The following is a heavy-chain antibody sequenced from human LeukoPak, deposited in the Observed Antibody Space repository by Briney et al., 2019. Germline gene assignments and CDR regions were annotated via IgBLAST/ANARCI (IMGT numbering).Heavy chain of an antibody. CDR2: IWPGDSDT. CDR1: GYLFPNYW. Sequence: GESLKISCKGSGYLFPNYWIAWVRQMPEKGLEWMGIIWPGDSDTRYNPSFQGRVIISADKSINTAYLQWSSLKASDTAMYYCARQTTNFYGSGSYVYWGQGTPVTVSP. CDR3: ARQTTNFYGSGSYVY. V-gene: IGHV5-51*01. D-gene: IGHD3-10*01. J-gene: IGHJ4*02.